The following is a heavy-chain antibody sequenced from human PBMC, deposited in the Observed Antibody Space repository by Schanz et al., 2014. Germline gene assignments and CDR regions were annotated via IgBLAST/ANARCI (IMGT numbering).Heavy chain of an antibody. CDR3: AKDQLANYRGSGYNWFDP. D-gene: IGHD3-10*01. J-gene: IGHJ5*02. V-gene: IGHV3-66*01. Sequence: EVQLVESGGGLVQPGGSLRLSCAASGFTVSNNLMRWVRQAPGKGLEWVSIIYSGGSTFYADSVKGRFTISRDNSKNTLYLQMNSLRADDTAVYYCAKDQLANYRGSGYNWFDPWGQGTLVTVSS. CDR2: IYSGGST. CDR1: GFTVSNNL.